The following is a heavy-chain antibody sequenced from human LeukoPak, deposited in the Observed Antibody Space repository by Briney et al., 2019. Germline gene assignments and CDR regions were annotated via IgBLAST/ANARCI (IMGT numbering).Heavy chain of an antibody. CDR1: GYTFTCYY. CDR2: INPNSGGT. J-gene: IGHJ6*03. V-gene: IGHV1-2*02. D-gene: IGHD3-3*01. CDR3: AREEKLGITISHMDV. Sequence: ASVKVSCKASGYTFTCYYMHWVRQAPGQGLEWMGWINPNSGGTNYAQKFQGRVTMTRDTSISTAYMELSRLRSDDTAVYYCAREEKLGITISHMDVWGKGTTVTVSS.